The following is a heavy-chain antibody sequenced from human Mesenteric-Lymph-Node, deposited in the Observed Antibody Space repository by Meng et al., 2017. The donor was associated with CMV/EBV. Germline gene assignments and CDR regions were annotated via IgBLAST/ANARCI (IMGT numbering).Heavy chain of an antibody. CDR1: GFIVSSTF. CDR3: ASGRFDH. J-gene: IGHJ4*02. CDR2: IHSDGST. Sequence: GESLKISCAASGFIVSSTFMSWVRQAPGKGLEWVSAIHSDGSTYPTDSVKGRFIISRDNSRNMVFLQMNSLRAGDTAVYYCASGRFDHWGQGTLVTVSS. V-gene: IGHV3-53*01.